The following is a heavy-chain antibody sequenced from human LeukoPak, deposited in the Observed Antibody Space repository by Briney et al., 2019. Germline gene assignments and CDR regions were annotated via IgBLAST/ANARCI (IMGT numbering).Heavy chain of an antibody. J-gene: IGHJ4*02. CDR1: GITLSNYA. D-gene: IGHD3-22*01. CDR2: ISGSGGGT. V-gene: IGHV3-23*01. CDR3: AKRGVVIRVILVGFHKEAYYFDS. Sequence: GGSLRLTCAVSGITLSNYAMSWLRQAPGKGLEWVAGISGSGGGTHYSDSVKGRITISRDNPKNTLYLQMNNLRAGDTAVYFCAKRGVVIRVILVGFHKEAYYFDSWGQGALVTVSS.